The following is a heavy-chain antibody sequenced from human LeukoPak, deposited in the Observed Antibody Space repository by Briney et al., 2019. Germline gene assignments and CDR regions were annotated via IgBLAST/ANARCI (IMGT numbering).Heavy chain of an antibody. Sequence: ASVKVSCKASGYTFTTKYIHWVRQAPGQGLEWMGWISAYNGNTNYAQKLQGRVTMTTDTSTSTAYMELRSLRSDDTAVYYCARDRVVVAAPLNYWGQGTLVTVSS. J-gene: IGHJ4*02. CDR2: ISAYNGNT. CDR3: ARDRVVVAAPLNY. D-gene: IGHD2-15*01. CDR1: GYTFTTKY. V-gene: IGHV1-18*01.